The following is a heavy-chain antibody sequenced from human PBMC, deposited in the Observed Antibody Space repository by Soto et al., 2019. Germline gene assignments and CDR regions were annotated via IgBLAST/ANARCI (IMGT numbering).Heavy chain of an antibody. V-gene: IGHV3-23*01. CDR3: AKGRVPAAITDYYYYMDV. Sequence: GGSLRLSCAASGFTFSSYAMSWVRQAPGKGLERVSAISGSGGSTYYADSVKGRFTISRDNSKNTLYLQMNSLRAEDTAVYYCAKGRVPAAITDYYYYMDVWGKGTTVTVSS. D-gene: IGHD2-2*02. CDR2: ISGSGGST. J-gene: IGHJ6*03. CDR1: GFTFSSYA.